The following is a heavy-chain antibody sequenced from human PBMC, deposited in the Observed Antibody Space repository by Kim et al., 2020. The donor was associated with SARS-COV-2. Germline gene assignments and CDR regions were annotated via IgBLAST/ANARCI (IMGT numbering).Heavy chain of an antibody. CDR3: AKGEHILYGYYCAIDI. J-gene: IGHJ3*02. CDR1: GFTFDGYA. CDR2: ISYDGGNI. D-gene: IGHD3-9*01. Sequence: GGSLRLSCAASGFTFDGYAMHWVRQAPGKGLEWVSVISYDGGNIDYADSVKGRFTISRDNAKNSLYLQMNRLRAEDTALYYCAKGEHILYGYYCAIDIWG. V-gene: IGHV3-9*01.